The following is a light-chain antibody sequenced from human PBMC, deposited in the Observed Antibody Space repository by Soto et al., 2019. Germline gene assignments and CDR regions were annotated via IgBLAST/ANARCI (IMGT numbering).Light chain of an antibody. CDR2: XAS. CDR1: QSIRDT. CDR3: QQYKNSPRT. Sequence: EIVMTQSPATLSVSPGGSATLSCRASQSIRDTLAWYQQKPGQAPRLLIHXASTRAPGFQARFSGSGFGTDFALTISSLHSDDFAVYYCQQYKNSPRTCGQGTKVDIK. J-gene: IGKJ1*01. V-gene: IGKV3-15*01.